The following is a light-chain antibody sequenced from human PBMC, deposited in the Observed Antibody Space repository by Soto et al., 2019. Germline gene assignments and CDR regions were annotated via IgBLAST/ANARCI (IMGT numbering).Light chain of an antibody. CDR3: TSYTSSSTYV. J-gene: IGLJ1*01. CDR2: DVN. CDR1: NSDVGAYNF. Sequence: QSALTQPASVSGSPGQSITISCTGTNSDVGAYNFVSWYQQHPGKAPKLMIYDVNNRPSGVSNRFSGSKSANTASLTISGLQAEDDADYYCTSYTSSSTYVFGTGTKLTVL. V-gene: IGLV2-14*01.